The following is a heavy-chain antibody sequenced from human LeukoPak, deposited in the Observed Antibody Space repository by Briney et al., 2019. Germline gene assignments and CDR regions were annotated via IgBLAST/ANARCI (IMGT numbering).Heavy chain of an antibody. CDR3: ARYVVYGSGKYYFDY. D-gene: IGHD3-10*01. V-gene: IGHV4-39*01. CDR2: INHSGST. J-gene: IGHJ4*02. Sequence: SETLSLTCTVSGGSISSSTYYWGWIRQPPGKGLEWIGEINHSGSTNYNPSLKSRVTISVDTSENQFSLKLSSVTAADTAVYYCARYVVYGSGKYYFDYWGQGTLVTVSS. CDR1: GGSISSSTYY.